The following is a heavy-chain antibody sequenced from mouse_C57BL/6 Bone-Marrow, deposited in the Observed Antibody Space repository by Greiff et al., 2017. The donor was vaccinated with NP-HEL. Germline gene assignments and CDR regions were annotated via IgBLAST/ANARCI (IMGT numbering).Heavy chain of an antibody. CDR3: ARPSNDYDQVFDF. V-gene: IGHV1-81*01. J-gene: IGHJ1*03. CDR2: IYPRSGNT. D-gene: IGHD2-4*01. CDR1: GYTFTSYG. Sequence: VQLQESGAELARPGASVKLSCKASGYTFTSYGISWVKQRTGQGLEWIGEIYPRSGNTYYNEKFKGKATLTADKSSSTAYMELRSLTSEDSAVYFCARPSNDYDQVFDFGGTGTAVTVSA.